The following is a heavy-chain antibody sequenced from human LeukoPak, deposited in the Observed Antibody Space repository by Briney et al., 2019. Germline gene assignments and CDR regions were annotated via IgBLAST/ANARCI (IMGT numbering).Heavy chain of an antibody. Sequence: GGSLRLSCAASGFTVSSNYMSWVRQAPGKGLEWVSVIYSGGSTYYADSMKGRFTSSRDNSKNTLYLQMNSLRAEDTAGYYWXXXXXXXXXHGMDVWGQGTTVTVSS. CDR3: XXXXXXXXXHGMDV. V-gene: IGHV3-53*01. J-gene: IGHJ6*02. CDR2: IYSGGST. CDR1: GFTVSSNY.